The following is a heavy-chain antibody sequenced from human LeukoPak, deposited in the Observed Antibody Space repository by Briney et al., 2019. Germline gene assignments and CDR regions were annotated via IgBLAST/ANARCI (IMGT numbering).Heavy chain of an antibody. CDR1: GFTFNSYA. V-gene: IGHV3-48*03. J-gene: IGHJ2*01. CDR3: ARDSGKYYINWYFDL. D-gene: IGHD1-26*01. CDR2: ISSDGDTI. Sequence: GGSLRLSCAASGFTFNSYAMSWVRQAPGKGLEWISFISSDGDTIYYADSVKGRFTVSWDNAKKSLLLHVTGLRAEDTAVYYCARDSGKYYINWYFDLWGRGTLVTVSS.